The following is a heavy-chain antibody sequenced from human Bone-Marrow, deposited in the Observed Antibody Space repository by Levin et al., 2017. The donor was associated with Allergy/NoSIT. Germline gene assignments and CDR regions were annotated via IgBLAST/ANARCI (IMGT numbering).Heavy chain of an antibody. J-gene: IGHJ6*02. CDR3: ARADGYNSGWYGYYYYGMDV. V-gene: IGHV3-66*01. CDR2: IYSGGDT. CDR1: GFSVSSNY. Sequence: AGESLKISCAASGFSVSSNYMTWVRQAPGKGLEWVSVIYSGGDTYYGDSVKGRFTISRDDSKNTLYLQMNSLRVEDTAVYYCARADGYNSGWYGYYYYGMDVWGQGTTVTVSS. D-gene: IGHD6-19*01.